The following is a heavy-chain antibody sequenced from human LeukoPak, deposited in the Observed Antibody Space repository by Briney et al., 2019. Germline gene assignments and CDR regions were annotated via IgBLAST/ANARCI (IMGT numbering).Heavy chain of an antibody. V-gene: IGHV4-38-2*02. CDR1: GYSINSGYY. J-gene: IGHJ4*02. D-gene: IGHD5-18*01. CDR2: IYHSGST. Sequence: SETLSLTCTVSGYSINSGYYWGWIRQPPGKGLEWIGSIYHSGSTYYNPSLKSRVTISVDTSKNQFSLKLSSVTAADTAVYYCARGSYGSEGFLGGFDYWGQGTLVTVSS. CDR3: ARGSYGSEGFLGGFDY.